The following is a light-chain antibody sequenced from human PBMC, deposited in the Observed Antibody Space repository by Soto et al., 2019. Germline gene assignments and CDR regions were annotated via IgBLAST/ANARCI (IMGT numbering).Light chain of an antibody. V-gene: IGKV3D-15*02. CDR3: QQYGSSPLT. J-gene: IGKJ4*01. Sequence: PVKRATLSCRASQTVSSDLAWYQQKPGQPPRLLIYNASKRATGIPARFSGSGSETEFILTISSLQSEDSAVYYCQQYGSSPLTFGGGTKVDIK. CDR1: QTVSSD. CDR2: NAS.